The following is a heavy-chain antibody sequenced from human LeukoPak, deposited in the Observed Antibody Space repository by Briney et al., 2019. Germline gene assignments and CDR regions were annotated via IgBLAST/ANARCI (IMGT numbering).Heavy chain of an antibody. J-gene: IGHJ4*02. CDR3: ARGRVVATYYFDY. CDR1: GGSFSGYY. V-gene: IGHV4-34*01. D-gene: IGHD5-12*01. Sequence: KPSETLSLTCAVYGGSFSGYYWSWIRQPPGKGLEWIGEMNHSGSTNYNPSLKSRVTISVDTSKNQFSLKLSSVTAADTAVYYCARGRVVATYYFDYWGQGTLVTVSP. CDR2: MNHSGST.